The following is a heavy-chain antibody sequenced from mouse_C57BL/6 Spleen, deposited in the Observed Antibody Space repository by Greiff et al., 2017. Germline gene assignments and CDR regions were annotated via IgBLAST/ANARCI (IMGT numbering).Heavy chain of an antibody. V-gene: IGHV1-26*01. Sequence: EVQLQQSGPELVKPGASVKISCKASGYTFTDYYMNWVKQSHGKSLEWIGDINPNNGGTSYNQKFKGKATLTVDKSSSTAYMELRILTSEDSAFDYCARGDGYRHFDYWGQGTTLTVSS. CDR2: INPNNGGT. CDR1: GYTFTDYY. CDR3: ARGDGYRHFDY. D-gene: IGHD1-3*01. J-gene: IGHJ2*01.